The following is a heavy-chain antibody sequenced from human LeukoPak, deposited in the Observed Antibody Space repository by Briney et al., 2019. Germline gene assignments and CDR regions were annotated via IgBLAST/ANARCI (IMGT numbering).Heavy chain of an antibody. Sequence: ASVKDSCKASGYTFIGYYMHWVRQAPGQGVEWMGWINPNSGGTNYARKLRGGVTMTRDTSISTAYMGLSRLRSDDTAVYYCAREGRWLGLTMDYWGQGTLVTVSS. V-gene: IGHV1-2*02. CDR1: GYTFIGYY. J-gene: IGHJ4*02. D-gene: IGHD5-12*01. CDR2: INPNSGGT. CDR3: AREGRWLGLTMDY.